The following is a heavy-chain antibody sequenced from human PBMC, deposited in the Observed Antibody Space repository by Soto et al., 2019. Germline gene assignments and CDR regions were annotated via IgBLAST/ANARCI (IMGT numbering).Heavy chain of an antibody. CDR3: ARGLQWSGYNWFDP. D-gene: IGHD2-15*01. CDR2: IWFDGSNK. Sequence: GGSLRLSCVASGVTFNRCGFHWVRQAPGKGLEWVAVIWFDGSNKYYADSVKGRFTISRDNAKNSLYLQMNSLRDEDTAVYYCARGLQWSGYNWFDPWGQGTLVTVSS. CDR1: GVTFNRCG. V-gene: IGHV3-33*01. J-gene: IGHJ5*02.